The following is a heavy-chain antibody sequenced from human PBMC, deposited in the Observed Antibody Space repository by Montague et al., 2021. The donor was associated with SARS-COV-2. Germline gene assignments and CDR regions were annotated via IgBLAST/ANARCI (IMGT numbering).Heavy chain of an antibody. D-gene: IGHD3-9*01. CDR1: GGSISSSNW. CDR3: ARHALGYFDWLNEGYFDY. CDR2: INHSGST. Sequence: SETLSLTCAVSGGSISSSNWWSWVRQPPGKGLEWIGEINHSGSTNYNPSLKSRVTISVDTSKNQFSLKLSSVTAADTAVYYCARHALGYFDWLNEGYFDYWGQGTLVTVSS. J-gene: IGHJ4*02. V-gene: IGHV4-4*02.